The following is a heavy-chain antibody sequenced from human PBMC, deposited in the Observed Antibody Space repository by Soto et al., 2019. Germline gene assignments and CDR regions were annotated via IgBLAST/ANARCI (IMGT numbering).Heavy chain of an antibody. CDR2: IIPISGTA. CDR3: ASSQGSSTSLEIYYYYYYGMDV. D-gene: IGHD2-2*01. CDR1: GGTFSSYA. V-gene: IGHV1-69*01. Sequence: QVQLVQSWAEVTKPGSSVKVSCKASGGTFSSYAISWVRQAPGQGLEWMGGIIPISGTANYAQKFQGRVTMTADDATSTAYMELSSLRSEDTAVYYCASSQGSSTSLEIYYYYYYGMDVWGQGNTVTVSS. J-gene: IGHJ6*02.